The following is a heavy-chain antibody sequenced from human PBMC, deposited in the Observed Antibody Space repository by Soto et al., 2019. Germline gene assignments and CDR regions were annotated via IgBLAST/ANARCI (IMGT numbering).Heavy chain of an antibody. V-gene: IGHV4-4*07. CDR3: VRDGTKTLRDWFDP. D-gene: IGHD1-1*01. J-gene: IGHJ5*02. CDR2: IYATGTT. CDR1: GASISGFY. Sequence: SETLSLTCTVSGASISGFYWSWVRKPAGKGLEWIGRIYATGTTDYNPSLKSRVMMSVDTSKKQFSLKLRSVTAADTAVYYCVRDGTKTLRDWFDPWGQGISVTVS.